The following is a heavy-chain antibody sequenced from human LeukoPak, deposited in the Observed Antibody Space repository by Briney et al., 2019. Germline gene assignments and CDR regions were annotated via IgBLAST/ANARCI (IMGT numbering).Heavy chain of an antibody. D-gene: IGHD1-26*01. V-gene: IGHV1-2*02. Sequence: ASVKVSCKASGYTFTGYYMHWVRQAPGQGLEWMGWISPNSGGTNYAQKFQGRVTMTRDTSISTAYMELSRLRSDDTAVCYCAREVGASNWFDPWGQGTLVTVSS. CDR2: ISPNSGGT. CDR1: GYTFTGYY. J-gene: IGHJ5*02. CDR3: AREVGASNWFDP.